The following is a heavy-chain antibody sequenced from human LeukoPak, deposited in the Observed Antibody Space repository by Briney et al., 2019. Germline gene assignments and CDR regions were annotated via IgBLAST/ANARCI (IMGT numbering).Heavy chain of an antibody. CDR1: GFTFGSYG. CDR2: IWYDGSNK. V-gene: IGHV3-33*01. D-gene: IGHD5-24*01. CDR3: ARVGDGYNSDY. J-gene: IGHJ4*02. Sequence: GGSLRLSCAASGFTFGSYGMHWVRKAPGKGLEWVAVIWYDGSNKYYADSVKGRFTISRDNSKNTLYLQMNSLRAEDTAVYYCARVGDGYNSDYWGQGTLVTVSS.